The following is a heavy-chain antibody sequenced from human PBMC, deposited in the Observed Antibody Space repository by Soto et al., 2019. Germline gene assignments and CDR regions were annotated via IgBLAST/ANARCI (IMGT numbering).Heavy chain of an antibody. Sequence: ASVKVSCKASGYTFTGYYMHWVRQAPGQGLEWMGWINPNSGGTNYAQKFQGRVTMTRDTSISTAYMELSRLRSDDTAVYYCARDIGVAAAGTYYGMDVWGQGTTVTVSS. CDR1: GYTFTGYY. D-gene: IGHD6-13*01. CDR3: ARDIGVAAAGTYYGMDV. J-gene: IGHJ6*02. CDR2: INPNSGGT. V-gene: IGHV1-2*02.